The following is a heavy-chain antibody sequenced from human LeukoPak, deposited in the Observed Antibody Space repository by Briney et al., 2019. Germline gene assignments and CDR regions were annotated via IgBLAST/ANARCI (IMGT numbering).Heavy chain of an antibody. J-gene: IGHJ6*03. D-gene: IGHD2-15*01. Sequence: SETLSLTCAVYGGSFSGYYWSWIRQPPGKGLEWIGEINHSGSTNYNPSLKSRVTISVDTPKNQFSLKLTSVTAADTAVYYCARTMEGYCSGGSCYQYSYYMDVWGKGTTVTVSS. V-gene: IGHV4-34*01. CDR1: GGSFSGYY. CDR2: INHSGST. CDR3: ARTMEGYCSGGSCYQYSYYMDV.